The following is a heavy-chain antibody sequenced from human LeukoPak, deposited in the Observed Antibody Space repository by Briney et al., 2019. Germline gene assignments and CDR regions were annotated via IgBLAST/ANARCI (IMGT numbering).Heavy chain of an antibody. CDR3: ARDRGIAAPMDV. J-gene: IGHJ6*03. CDR2: IYSGGST. Sequence: GGSLRLSCAASGFTVSSNYMSWVRQAPGKGLEWGSVIYSGGSTYYADSVKGRFTISRDNSKNTLYLQMNSLRAEDTAVYYCARDRGIAAPMDVWGKGTTVTVSS. D-gene: IGHD6-13*01. V-gene: IGHV3-66*02. CDR1: GFTVSSNY.